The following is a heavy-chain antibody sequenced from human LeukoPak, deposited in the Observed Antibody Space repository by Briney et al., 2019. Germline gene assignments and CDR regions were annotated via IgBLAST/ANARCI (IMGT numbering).Heavy chain of an antibody. Sequence: GGSLRLSCAASGFTFSSYSMNWVRQAPGKGLEWVSSISSSSNTIQYADSVKGRFTISRDNAKNSLHLQMNSPRDEDTAVYYCARDMNYWGQGTLVTVSS. D-gene: IGHD3-16*01. CDR1: GFTFSSYS. V-gene: IGHV3-48*02. CDR2: ISSSSNTI. CDR3: ARDMNY. J-gene: IGHJ4*02.